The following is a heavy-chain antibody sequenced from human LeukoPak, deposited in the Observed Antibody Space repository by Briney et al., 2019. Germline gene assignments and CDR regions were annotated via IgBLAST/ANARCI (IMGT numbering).Heavy chain of an antibody. CDR1: GFTFSSYS. CDR2: IGGRGGST. D-gene: IGHD3-16*01. J-gene: IGHJ5*02. CDR3: GKEGGA. V-gene: IGHV3-23*01. Sequence: PGGSLRLSCAASGFTFSSYSMNWVRQAPGKGLEWVSAIGGRGGSTYYADSLEGRFTIARDNSKDMVYLQMNSLKVEDTAICYCGKEGGAWGQGTKVTVSS.